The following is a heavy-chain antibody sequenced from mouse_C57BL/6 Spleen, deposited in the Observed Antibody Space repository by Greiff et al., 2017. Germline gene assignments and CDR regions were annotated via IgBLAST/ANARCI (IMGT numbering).Heavy chain of an antibody. V-gene: IGHV1-39*01. J-gene: IGHJ3*01. CDR3: ARERGYDGYPFAY. Sequence: EVKLQESGPELVKPGASVKISCKASGYSFTDYNMNWVKQSNGKSLEWIGVINPNYGTTSYNQKFKGKATLTVDQSSSTAYMQLNSLTSEDSAVYYCARERGYDGYPFAYWGQGTLVTVSA. D-gene: IGHD2-3*01. CDR1: GYSFTDYN. CDR2: INPNYGTT.